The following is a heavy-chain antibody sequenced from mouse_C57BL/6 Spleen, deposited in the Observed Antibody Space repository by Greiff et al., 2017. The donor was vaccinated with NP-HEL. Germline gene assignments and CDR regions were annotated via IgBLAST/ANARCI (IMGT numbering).Heavy chain of an antibody. CDR2: IHPNSGST. CDR3: ARFDGYGYAMDY. CDR1: GYTFTSYW. V-gene: IGHV1-64*01. J-gene: IGHJ4*01. D-gene: IGHD1-1*02. Sequence: QVQLQQPGAELVKPGASVKLSCKASGYTFTSYWMHWVKQRPGQGLEWIGMIHPNSGSTNYNEKFKSKATLTVDKSSSTAYMQLSSLTSEDSAVYYCARFDGYGYAMDYWGQGTSVTVSS.